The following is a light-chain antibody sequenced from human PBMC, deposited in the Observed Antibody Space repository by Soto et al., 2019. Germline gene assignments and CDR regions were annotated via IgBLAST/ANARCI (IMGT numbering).Light chain of an antibody. V-gene: IGLV1-44*01. CDR3: ATWDDSLNGFV. CDR1: SSNIGSHT. CDR2: SND. Sequence: QSVLTQPPSASGTPGQRVTISCSGSSSNIGSHTVNWYQHLPGTAPKLLIYSNDQRPSGVPDRFSGSKSGTSASLAISGLQSEDEAEYYCATWDDSLNGFVFGTGTKVTVL. J-gene: IGLJ1*01.